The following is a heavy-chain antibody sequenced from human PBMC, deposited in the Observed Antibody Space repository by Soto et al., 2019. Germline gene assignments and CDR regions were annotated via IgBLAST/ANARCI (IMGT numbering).Heavy chain of an antibody. Sequence: GGSLRLSCAASGFTFSSYGMHWVRQAPGKGLEWVAVISYDGSNKYYADSVKGRFTISRDNSKNTLYLQMNSLRAEDTAVYYCAKVVLGMPLPYWGFDIWGQGTMVTVSS. D-gene: IGHD7-27*01. J-gene: IGHJ3*02. V-gene: IGHV3-30*18. CDR3: AKVVLGMPLPYWGFDI. CDR2: ISYDGSNK. CDR1: GFTFSSYG.